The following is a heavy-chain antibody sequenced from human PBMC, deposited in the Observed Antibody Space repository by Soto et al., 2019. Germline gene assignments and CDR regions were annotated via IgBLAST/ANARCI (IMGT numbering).Heavy chain of an antibody. CDR3: ARDSSGYYWFDP. J-gene: IGHJ5*02. CDR2: IYHSGTT. V-gene: IGHV4-38-2*02. CDR1: GFSISSGYF. D-gene: IGHD3-22*01. Sequence: SETLSLTCAVSGFSISSGYFWGWIRQPPGKGPEWLGSIYHSGTTYYNPSVKGRVTISVDTSKNQFSLKMSSVTAADTAVYYCARDSSGYYWFDPWGQGTLVTVS.